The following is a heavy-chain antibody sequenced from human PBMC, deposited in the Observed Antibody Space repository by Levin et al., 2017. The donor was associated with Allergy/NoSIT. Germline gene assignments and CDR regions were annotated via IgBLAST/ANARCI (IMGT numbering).Heavy chain of an antibody. Sequence: SETLSLTCAVSGGSISSGGYSWSWIRQPPGKGLEWIGNIYLSGSTYYNPSLKSRVTISVDRSTNQFSLNLSSVTAADTAVYYCARGAGYSYGYYFDYWGQGTLVTVSS. CDR2: IYLSGST. J-gene: IGHJ4*02. CDR3: ARGAGYSYGYYFDY. D-gene: IGHD5-18*01. CDR1: GGSISSGGYS. V-gene: IGHV4-30-2*01.